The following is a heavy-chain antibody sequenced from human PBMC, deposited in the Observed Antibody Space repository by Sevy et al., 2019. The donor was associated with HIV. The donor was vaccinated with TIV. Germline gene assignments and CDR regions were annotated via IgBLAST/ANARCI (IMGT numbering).Heavy chain of an antibody. D-gene: IGHD3-22*01. CDR3: AGGRYDSSGSFDAFDI. J-gene: IGHJ3*02. CDR1: GFTFSSYA. CDR2: IFGDGDIT. Sequence: GGSLRLSCVASGFTFSSYAMNWVRQAPGKGLEWVSSIFGDGDITYYADSVKGRFTISRDKSKNTLYLQMHSLRAEDTAVYYCAGGRYDSSGSFDAFDIWGQGTMVTVSS. V-gene: IGHV3-23*01.